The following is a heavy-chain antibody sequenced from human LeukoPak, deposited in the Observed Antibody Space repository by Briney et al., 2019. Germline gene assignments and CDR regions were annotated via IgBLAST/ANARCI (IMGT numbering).Heavy chain of an antibody. CDR3: ARDYSDYVGAFDI. V-gene: IGHV5-51*01. J-gene: IGHJ3*02. CDR2: IYPGDSAN. Sequence: GESLKISCKGSGYSFTNYWIGWVRQMPGKGLEWMGIIYPGDSANRYKPSFQGQVTISADKSLSTAYLQWSSLKASDTAMYYCARDYSDYVGAFDIWGQGTMVTVSS. CDR1: GYSFTNYW. D-gene: IGHD4-17*01.